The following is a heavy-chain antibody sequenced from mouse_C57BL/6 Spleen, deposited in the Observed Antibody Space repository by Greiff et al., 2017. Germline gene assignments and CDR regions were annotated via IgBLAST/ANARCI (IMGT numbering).Heavy chain of an antibody. CDR1: GYTFTSYW. V-gene: IGHV1-69*01. D-gene: IGHD2-1*01. Sequence: VQLQQPGAELVMPGASVKLSCKASGYTFTSYWMHWVKQRPGQGLEWIGEIDPSDSYTNYNQKFKGKSTLTVDKSSSTAYMQLSSLTSEDSAVYYCARPGPVPYGNYYFDYWGQGTTLTVSS. J-gene: IGHJ2*01. CDR2: IDPSDSYT. CDR3: ARPGPVPYGNYYFDY.